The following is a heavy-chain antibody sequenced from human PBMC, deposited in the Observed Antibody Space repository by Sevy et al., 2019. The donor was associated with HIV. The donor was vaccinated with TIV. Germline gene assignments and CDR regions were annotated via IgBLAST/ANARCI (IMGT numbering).Heavy chain of an antibody. J-gene: IGHJ5*02. V-gene: IGHV1-69*13. CDR1: GGTFSSYA. CDR3: ARDSGGELMAVAGTNNWFDP. D-gene: IGHD6-19*01. CDR2: IIPIFGTA. Sequence: ASVKVSCKASGGTFSSYAISWVRQAPGQGLEWMGGIIPIFGTANYAQKFQGRVTITADESTSTAYMELSSLRSEDMAVYYCARDSGGELMAVAGTNNWFDPWGQGTLVTVSS.